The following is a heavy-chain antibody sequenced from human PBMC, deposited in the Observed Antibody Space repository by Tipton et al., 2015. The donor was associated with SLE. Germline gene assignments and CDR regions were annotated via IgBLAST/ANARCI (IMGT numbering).Heavy chain of an antibody. CDR1: GGSISSYY. D-gene: IGHD5-12*01. J-gene: IGHJ4*02. Sequence: TLSLTCTVSGGSISSYYWSWIRQPPGKGLEWIGYIYHSGSTFYSPSLRSRVTISVDTSKNQFSLRLISVTAADTAVYYCAREKSGHGYFDSWGQGSLVTVSS. V-gene: IGHV4-59*12. CDR2: IYHSGST. CDR3: AREKSGHGYFDS.